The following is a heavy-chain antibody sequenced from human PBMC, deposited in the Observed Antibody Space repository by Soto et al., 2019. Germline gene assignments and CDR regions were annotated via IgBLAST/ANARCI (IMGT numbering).Heavy chain of an antibody. J-gene: IGHJ6*02. CDR1: GFTFSSYA. CDR3: ARDLVTIFGVVIIYYYYGMDV. CDR2: ISYDGSNK. D-gene: IGHD3-3*01. Sequence: GGSLRLSCAASGFTFSSYAMHWVRQAPGKGLEWVAVISYDGSNKYYADSVKGRFTISRDNSKNTLYLQMNSLRAEDTAVYYCARDLVTIFGVVIIYYYYGMDVWGQGTTVTVSS. V-gene: IGHV3-30-3*01.